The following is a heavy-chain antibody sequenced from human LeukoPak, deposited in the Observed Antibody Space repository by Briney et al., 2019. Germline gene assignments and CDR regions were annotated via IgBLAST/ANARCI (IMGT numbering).Heavy chain of an antibody. Sequence: GGSLRLSCAASGFTVSSNYMNWVRQAPGKGLEWVSVIYSGGSTYHADSVKGRFTSSRDNSKNTLYLQMNSLRAEDTAVYYCASGSGSYRTPYYYMDVWGTGTTVTVSS. D-gene: IGHD3-10*01. CDR2: IYSGGST. J-gene: IGHJ6*03. CDR3: ASGSGSYRTPYYYMDV. CDR1: GFTVSSNY. V-gene: IGHV3-53*01.